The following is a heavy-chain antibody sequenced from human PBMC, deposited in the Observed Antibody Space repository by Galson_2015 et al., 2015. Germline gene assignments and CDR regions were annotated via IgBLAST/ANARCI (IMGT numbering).Heavy chain of an antibody. CDR1: GYTFTSYA. V-gene: IGHV1-3*01. J-gene: IGHJ4*02. CDR2: INAGNGNT. Sequence: QSGAEVKKPGASVKVSCTASGYTFTSYAMHWVRQAPGQRLEWMGWINAGNGNTKYSQKFQGRVTITRDTSASTAYMELSSLRSEDTAVYYCARVDYDFWSGQIQWGLDYWGQGTLVTVSS. CDR3: ARVDYDFWSGQIQWGLDY. D-gene: IGHD3-3*01.